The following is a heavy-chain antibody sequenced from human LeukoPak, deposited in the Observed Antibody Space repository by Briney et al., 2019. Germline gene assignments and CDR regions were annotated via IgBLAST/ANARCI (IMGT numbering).Heavy chain of an antibody. CDR3: AREGSRDGYNLGYDY. CDR2: INPNSGGT. CDR1: GYTFTGYY. Sequence: ASVKVSCKASGYTFTGYYMHWVRQAPGQGLEWMGWINPNSGGTNYAQKFQGRVTMTRDTSISTAYMELSRLRSDDTAVYYCAREGSRDGYNLGYDYRGQGTLVTVSS. V-gene: IGHV1-2*02. J-gene: IGHJ4*02. D-gene: IGHD5-24*01.